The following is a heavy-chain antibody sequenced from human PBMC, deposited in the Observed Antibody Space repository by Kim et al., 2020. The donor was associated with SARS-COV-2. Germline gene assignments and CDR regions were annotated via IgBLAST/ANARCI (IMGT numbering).Heavy chain of an antibody. D-gene: IGHD6-13*01. J-gene: IGHJ4*02. Sequence: SETLSLTCSVSGAPITNDYWSWIRQPARKGLEWIGRVSPRGVADYNPSFKGRVSVSLDSSANKISLGLASVTAADTAMYYCARDHDSSAWSPLDFWGQGTLVSVSS. CDR2: VSPRGVA. V-gene: IGHV4-4*07. CDR3: ARDHDSSAWSPLDF. CDR1: GAPITNDY.